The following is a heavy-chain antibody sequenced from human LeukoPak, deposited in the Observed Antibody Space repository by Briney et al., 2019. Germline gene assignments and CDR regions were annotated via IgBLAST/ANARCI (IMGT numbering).Heavy chain of an antibody. D-gene: IGHD5-24*01. CDR3: ARGGRDGYNYARVGRKKYNWFDP. CDR1: GGSISSGGYY. V-gene: IGHV4-31*03. CDR2: IYYSGST. J-gene: IGHJ5*02. Sequence: PSETLSLTCTVSGGSISSGGYYWSWIRQHPGKGLEWIGYIYYSGSTYYNPSLKSRVTISVDTSKNQFSLKLSSVTAADTAVYYCARGGRDGYNYARVGRKKYNWFDPWGQGTLVTVSS.